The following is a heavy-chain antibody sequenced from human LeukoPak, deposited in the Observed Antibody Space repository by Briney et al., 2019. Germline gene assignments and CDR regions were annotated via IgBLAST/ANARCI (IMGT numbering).Heavy chain of an antibody. V-gene: IGHV4-31*03. CDR2: IYYSGST. CDR1: GGSISSGRYY. J-gene: IGHJ4*02. Sequence: SETLSLTCTVSGGSISSGRYYWSWIRQHPGRGLEWIGCIYYSGSTYYNPSLKSRVTISVDTSKNQFSLKLSSVTAADTAVYYCARDYGDYVLDYWGQGTLVTVSS. CDR3: ARDYGDYVLDY. D-gene: IGHD4-17*01.